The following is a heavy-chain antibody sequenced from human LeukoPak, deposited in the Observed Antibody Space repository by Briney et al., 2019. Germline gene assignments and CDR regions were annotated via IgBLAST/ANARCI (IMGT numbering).Heavy chain of an antibody. D-gene: IGHD3-22*01. CDR2: ISSSSSYI. J-gene: IGHJ6*03. CDR1: GFTFSSYS. Sequence: GGSLRLSCAASGFTFSSYSMNWVRQAPGKGLEWVSSISSSSSYIYYADSVKGRFTISRDNAKNSLYLQMNSLGAEDTAVYYCARDPVHYYDSSGYYLNYYYYYMDVWGKGTTVTVSS. CDR3: ARDPVHYYDSSGYYLNYYYYYMDV. V-gene: IGHV3-21*01.